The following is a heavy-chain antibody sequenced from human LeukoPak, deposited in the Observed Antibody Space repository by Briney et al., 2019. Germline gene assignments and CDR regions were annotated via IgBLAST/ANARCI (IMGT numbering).Heavy chain of an antibody. V-gene: IGHV4-34*01. CDR3: ARGLYYDFWSGLHYYYYMDV. CDR2: IKQGGST. CDR1: TGSSGVYY. Sequence: SQTLSPTSPVDTGSSGVYYCGCIRQPPKDWREWNGEIKQGGSTNYNPSLKSRVTISVDTPKNQFSLKLSSVTAADTAVYYCARGLYYDFWSGLHYYYYMDVWGKGTTVTVSS. D-gene: IGHD3-3*01. J-gene: IGHJ6*03.